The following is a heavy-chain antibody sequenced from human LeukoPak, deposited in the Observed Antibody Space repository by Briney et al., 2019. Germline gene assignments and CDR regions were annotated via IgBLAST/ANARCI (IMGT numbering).Heavy chain of an antibody. V-gene: IGHV3-30*02. J-gene: IGHJ1*01. CDR1: GLTFSSYW. Sequence: GGSLTLSCAGSGLTFSSYWMNWVRQAPGKGLEWVAFIRYDGSNKYYADSVKGRFTISRDNSKNTLYLQMNSLRAEDTAVYYCAKDPSGIAAAVFQHWGQGTLVTVSS. CDR2: IRYDGSNK. D-gene: IGHD6-13*01. CDR3: AKDPSGIAAAVFQH.